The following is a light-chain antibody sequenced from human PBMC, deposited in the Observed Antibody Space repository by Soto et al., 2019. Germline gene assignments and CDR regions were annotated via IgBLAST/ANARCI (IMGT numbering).Light chain of an antibody. Sequence: QSALTQPPSASGSPGQSVTISCTGTSSDIGGYNYVSWYQHHPGKAPKLIIYDVTKRPSGVPDRFSGSKSGNTASLTVSGLQAEDDADYYCTSYAGSNILYVFGTGTELTVL. CDR3: TSYAGSNILYV. J-gene: IGLJ1*01. V-gene: IGLV2-8*01. CDR1: SSDIGGYNY. CDR2: DVT.